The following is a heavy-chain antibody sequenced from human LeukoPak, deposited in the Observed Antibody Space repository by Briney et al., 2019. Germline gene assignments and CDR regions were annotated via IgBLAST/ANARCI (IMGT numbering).Heavy chain of an antibody. Sequence: PGRSLRLSCAASGFTFDDYAMHWVRQAPGKGLEWVSGISWNSGSIGYADSVKGRFTISRVNANNSLYLLMNRLRAEETALYYFPNTLRSGPYYYYYYGMDVWGQGTPVTVSS. CDR1: GFTFDDYA. CDR2: ISWNSGSI. CDR3: PNTLRSGPYYYYYYGMDV. D-gene: IGHD3-3*01. J-gene: IGHJ6*02. V-gene: IGHV3-9*01.